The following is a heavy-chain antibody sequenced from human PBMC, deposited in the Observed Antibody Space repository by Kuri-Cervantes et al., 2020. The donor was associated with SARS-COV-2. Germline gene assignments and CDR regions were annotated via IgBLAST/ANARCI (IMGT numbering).Heavy chain of an antibody. CDR3: ARGSAGGRYSTYVLDY. D-gene: IGHD4-11*01. CDR1: GYTFTSYY. Sequence: ASVKVSCKASGYTFTSYYMHWVRQAPGQGLEWMGIINPSGGSTSYAQKFQGRVTMTRDTSTSTVYMELSSLRSEDTAVYYCARGSAGGRYSTYVLDYWGQGTLVTVSS. J-gene: IGHJ4*02. V-gene: IGHV1-46*01. CDR2: INPSGGST.